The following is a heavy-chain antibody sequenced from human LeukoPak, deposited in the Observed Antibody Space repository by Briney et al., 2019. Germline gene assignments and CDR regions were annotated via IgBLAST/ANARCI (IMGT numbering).Heavy chain of an antibody. CDR2: IKQDGSEK. D-gene: IGHD3-22*01. J-gene: IGHJ4*02. CDR1: GFTFSSYW. CDR3: ARSPEHYYDSSGTPEAHY. V-gene: IGHV3-7*01. Sequence: PGGSLRLSCAASGFTFSSYWMSWVRQAPGKGLEWVANIKQDGSEKYYVDSVKGRFTISRDNAKNSLYLQMNSLRAEDTAVYYCARSPEHYYDSSGTPEAHYWGQGTLVTVSS.